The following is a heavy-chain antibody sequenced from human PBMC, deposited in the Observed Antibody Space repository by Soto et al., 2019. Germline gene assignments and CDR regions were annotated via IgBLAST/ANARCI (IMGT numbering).Heavy chain of an antibody. D-gene: IGHD5-18*01. Sequence: QVQLVQSGAEVRKPGASVKVSCKASGYTFTDYGISWVRQTPGQGLQWMGWVNIYRGTTNYAQKFQDRVTMTTDTSTSTAYLELRSLRSDDTAVYYCARARGGYSYGASWGQGTLVTVSS. V-gene: IGHV1-18*01. J-gene: IGHJ5*02. CDR2: VNIYRGTT. CDR3: ARARGGYSYGAS. CDR1: GYTFTDYG.